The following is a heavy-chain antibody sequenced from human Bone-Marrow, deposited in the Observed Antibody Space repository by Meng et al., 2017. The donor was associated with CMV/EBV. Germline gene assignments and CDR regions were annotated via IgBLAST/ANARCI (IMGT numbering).Heavy chain of an antibody. Sequence: GESLKISCAASGFTFSGSAMHWVRQASGKGLEWVGRIRSKANSYATAYAASVKGRFTISRDDSKNTAYLQMNSLRAEDTAVYYCARVSRSGYDGMVDYWGQGTLVTVSS. V-gene: IGHV3-73*01. CDR3: ARVSRSGYDGMVDY. CDR2: IRSKANSYAT. D-gene: IGHD5-12*01. CDR1: GFTFSGSA. J-gene: IGHJ4*02.